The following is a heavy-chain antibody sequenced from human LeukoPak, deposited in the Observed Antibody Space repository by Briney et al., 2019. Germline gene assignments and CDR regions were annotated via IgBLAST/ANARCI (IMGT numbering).Heavy chain of an antibody. Sequence: GAPVKVSCKASGYTFTGYYIHWVRQAPGQGLEWLGWINPNSGDTNYAQNFQGRVTMTRDTSVNTAYMELSSLRSDDTAVYYCARIKWAAANDWGQGTLVTVSS. D-gene: IGHD6-13*01. V-gene: IGHV1-2*02. J-gene: IGHJ4*02. CDR2: INPNSGDT. CDR3: ARIKWAAAND. CDR1: GYTFTGYY.